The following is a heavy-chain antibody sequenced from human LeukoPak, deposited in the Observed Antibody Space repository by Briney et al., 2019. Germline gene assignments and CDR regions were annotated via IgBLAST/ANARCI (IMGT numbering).Heavy chain of an antibody. Sequence: SETLSLTCTVSGGSISSTTYYWGWIRQPPGKGLEWIGSIYHSGSTYYNPSLKSRVTISVDTSKNQFSLKLSSVTAADTAVYYCARDSYWGQGTLVTVSS. J-gene: IGHJ4*02. CDR2: IYHSGST. V-gene: IGHV4-39*07. CDR1: GGSISSTTYY. CDR3: ARDSY.